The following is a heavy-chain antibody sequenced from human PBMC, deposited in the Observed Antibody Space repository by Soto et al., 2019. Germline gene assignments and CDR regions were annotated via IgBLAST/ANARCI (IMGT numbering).Heavy chain of an antibody. CDR1: GFTFSNYK. V-gene: IGHV3-21*01. CDR3: ARANVDTSVVNEYYFDY. CDR2: VSSTSGYI. D-gene: IGHD5-18*01. Sequence: GGSLRLSCAVFGFTFSNYKMSWVRQAPGKGLEWVSSVSSTSGYIYYGDSVKGRFTISRDNAKNSLYLQMNSLRAEDTAVYYCARANVDTSVVNEYYFDYWGQGTLVTVS. J-gene: IGHJ4*02.